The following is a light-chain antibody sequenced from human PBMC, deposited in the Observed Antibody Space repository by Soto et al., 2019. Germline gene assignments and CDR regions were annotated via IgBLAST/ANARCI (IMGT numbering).Light chain of an antibody. V-gene: IGLV1-40*01. J-gene: IGLJ1*01. Sequence: QSVLTQPPSVSGAPGQRVTISCTGSSSNIGAGYDVHWYQWLPGTAPKPLIYGNSNRPSGVPDRFSGSKSGTSASLAITGLQAEDEADYYCQSYDSRLNYVFGTGTKLTVL. CDR3: QSYDSRLNYV. CDR1: SSNIGAGYD. CDR2: GNS.